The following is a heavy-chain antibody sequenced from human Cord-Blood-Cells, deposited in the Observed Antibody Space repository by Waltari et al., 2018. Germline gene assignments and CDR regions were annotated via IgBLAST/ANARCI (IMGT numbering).Heavy chain of an antibody. Sequence: QVQLVQSGAEVKKPGASVKVSCKVSGYTLPELSMHWVRQAPGNGLEWMGGFDPEDGETIYAQKFQGRVTMTEDTSTDTAYMELSSLRSEDTAVYYCATLGGISGSYYYYYYMDVWGKGTTVTVSS. V-gene: IGHV1-24*01. J-gene: IGHJ6*03. D-gene: IGHD1-26*01. CDR3: ATLGGISGSYYYYYYMDV. CDR2: FDPEDGET. CDR1: GYTLPELS.